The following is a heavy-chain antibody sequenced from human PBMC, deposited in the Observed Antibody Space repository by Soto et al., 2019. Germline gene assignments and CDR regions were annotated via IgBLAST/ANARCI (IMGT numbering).Heavy chain of an antibody. J-gene: IGHJ5*02. Sequence: SETLSLTCAVSGGSITSGAYYWTCIRQHPWKGLEWIAYIHYSGRTYYNPSLKIRFTISVDTSNNQFSLKLSSVTAADTDVYYCEPYYFDSSGYSNWFDPWGQGTLVPVSS. D-gene: IGHD3-22*01. V-gene: IGHV4-31*11. CDR3: EPYYFDSSGYSNWFDP. CDR1: GGSITSGAYY. CDR2: IHYSGRT.